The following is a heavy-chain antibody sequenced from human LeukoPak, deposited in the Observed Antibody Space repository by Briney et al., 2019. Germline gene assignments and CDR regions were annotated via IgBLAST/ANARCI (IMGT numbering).Heavy chain of an antibody. V-gene: IGHV4-59*12. CDR1: GGSISSYY. CDR2: IYYSGTT. D-gene: IGHD1-26*01. CDR3: ARDYRGNWFDP. J-gene: IGHJ5*02. Sequence: SETLSLTCTVSGGSISSYYWSWLRQPPGKGLEWIGYIYYSGTTYYNPSLKSRVTISVDTSKNQFSLKLSSVTAADTAVYYCARDYRGNWFDPWGQGTLVTVSS.